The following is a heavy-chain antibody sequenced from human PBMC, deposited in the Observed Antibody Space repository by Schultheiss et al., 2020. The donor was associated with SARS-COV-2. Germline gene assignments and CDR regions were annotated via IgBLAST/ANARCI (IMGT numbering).Heavy chain of an antibody. CDR1: GYTFTSYG. V-gene: IGHV1-2*04. Sequence: ASVKVSCKASGYTFTSYGISRVRQAPGQGLEWMGWINPNSGGTNYAQKFQGWVTMTRDTSISTAYMELSRLRSDDTAVYYRARRPRSRVNWFDPWGQGTLVTVSS. D-gene: IGHD5-12*01. CDR3: ARRPRSRVNWFDP. J-gene: IGHJ5*02. CDR2: INPNSGGT.